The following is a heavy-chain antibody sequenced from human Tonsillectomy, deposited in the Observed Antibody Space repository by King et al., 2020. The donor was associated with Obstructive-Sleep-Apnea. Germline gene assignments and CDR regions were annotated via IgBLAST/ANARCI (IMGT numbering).Heavy chain of an antibody. V-gene: IGHV4-59*08. Sequence: QLQESGPGLVKPSETLSLTCTVSGDSISSYYWSWIRQPPGKGLEWIGYIYYRGSTKYNPSLKSRVTISVDTSKNQFSLKLSSVTAADTAVYYCARNTEHYYYYGMDVWGQGTTVTVSS. J-gene: IGHJ6*02. D-gene: IGHD1-26*01. CDR3: ARNTEHYYYYGMDV. CDR1: GDSISSYY. CDR2: IYYRGST.